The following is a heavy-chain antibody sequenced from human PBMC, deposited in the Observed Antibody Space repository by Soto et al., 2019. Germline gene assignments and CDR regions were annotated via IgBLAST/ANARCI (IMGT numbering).Heavy chain of an antibody. CDR3: ANWGKSGRDY. V-gene: IGHV3-23*01. D-gene: IGHD3-16*01. CDR2: ISGSAGTT. Sequence: GGSLRLSCAASGFTFSLFAMSWVRQAPGKGLEWVSGISGSAGTTYYTDSLKGQFTISRDNSKNTLCLQMNSLRAEDTAVYYCANWGKSGRDYWGQGTLVTVSS. CDR1: GFTFSLFA. J-gene: IGHJ4*02.